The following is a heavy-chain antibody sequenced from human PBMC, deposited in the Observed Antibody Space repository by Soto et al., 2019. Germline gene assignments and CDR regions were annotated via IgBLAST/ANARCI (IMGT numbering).Heavy chain of an antibody. CDR1: GGSISSYY. CDR2: IYYSGST. D-gene: IGHD1-26*01. Sequence: ASETLSLTCTVSGGSISSYYWSWIRQPPGKGLEWIGYIYYSGSTNYNPSLKSRVTISVDTSKNQFSLKLSSVTAADTAVYYCARGEGGAHYSTTFDYRGQGTLVTVSS. V-gene: IGHV4-59*01. CDR3: ARGEGGAHYSTTFDY. J-gene: IGHJ4*02.